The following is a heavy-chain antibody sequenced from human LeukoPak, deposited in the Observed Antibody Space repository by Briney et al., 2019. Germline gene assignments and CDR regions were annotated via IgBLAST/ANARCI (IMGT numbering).Heavy chain of an antibody. CDR1: GYTFTSYY. CDR2: INPSGGST. CDR3: ASLSKAYYFDY. J-gene: IGHJ4*02. D-gene: IGHD3-16*02. Sequence: ASVKVSCKASGYTFTSYYMHWVRQAPGQGLEWMGIINPSGGSTSYAQKFQGRVTMTRDTSTRTVYMELSSLRSEDPAVYYCASLSKAYYFDYWGQGTLVTVSS. V-gene: IGHV1-46*01.